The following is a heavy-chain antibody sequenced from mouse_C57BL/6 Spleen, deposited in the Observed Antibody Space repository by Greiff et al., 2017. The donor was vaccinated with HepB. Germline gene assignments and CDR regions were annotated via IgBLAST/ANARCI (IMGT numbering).Heavy chain of an antibody. Sequence: VHVKQSGAELVRPGASVKLSCTASGFNIKDDYMHWVKQRPEQGLEWIGWIDPENGDTEYASKFQGKATITADTSSNTAYLQLSSLTSEDTAVYYCTTSITTVVARYYAMDYWGQGTSVTVSS. V-gene: IGHV14-4*01. CDR3: TTSITTVVARYYAMDY. D-gene: IGHD1-1*01. J-gene: IGHJ4*01. CDR2: IDPENGDT. CDR1: GFNIKDDY.